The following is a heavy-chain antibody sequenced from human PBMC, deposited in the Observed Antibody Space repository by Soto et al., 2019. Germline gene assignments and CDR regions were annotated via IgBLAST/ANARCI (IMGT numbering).Heavy chain of an antibody. CDR1: GGSISSSSYY. CDR3: ASTLRTRYYYYYGMDV. D-gene: IGHD4-17*01. CDR2: IYYSGST. J-gene: IGHJ6*02. V-gene: IGHV4-39*01. Sequence: PSETLSLTCTVSGGSISSSSYYWGWIRQPPGKGLEWIGSIYYSGSTYYNPSLKSRVTISVDTSKNQFSLKLSSVTAADTAVYYCASTLRTRYYYYYGMDVWGQGTTVTVSS.